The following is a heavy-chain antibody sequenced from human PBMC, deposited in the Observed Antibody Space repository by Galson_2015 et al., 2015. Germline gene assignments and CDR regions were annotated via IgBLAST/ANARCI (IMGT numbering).Heavy chain of an antibody. CDR2: IYHSGST. CDR1: GGSISSSNW. CDR3: ARVVTIFGVVIQY. Sequence: ETLSLTCTVSGGSISSSNWWSWVRQPPGKGLEWIGEIYHSGSTNYNPSLKSRVTISVDKSKNQFSLKLSSVTAADTAVYYCARVVTIFGVVIQYWGQGTLVTVSS. J-gene: IGHJ4*02. V-gene: IGHV4-4*02. D-gene: IGHD3-3*01.